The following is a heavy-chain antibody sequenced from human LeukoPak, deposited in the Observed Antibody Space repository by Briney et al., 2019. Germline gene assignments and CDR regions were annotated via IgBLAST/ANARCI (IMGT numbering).Heavy chain of an antibody. Sequence: GASVKVSCKVSGYTLTELSMHWVRQAPGKGLEWMGGFDPEDGETIYAQKFQGRVTMTEDTSTDTAYMELSSLRSEDTAVYYCATSILLWFGEQYWGQGTLVTVSS. CDR1: GYTLTELS. CDR2: FDPEDGET. J-gene: IGHJ4*02. D-gene: IGHD3-10*01. CDR3: ATSILLWFGEQY. V-gene: IGHV1-24*01.